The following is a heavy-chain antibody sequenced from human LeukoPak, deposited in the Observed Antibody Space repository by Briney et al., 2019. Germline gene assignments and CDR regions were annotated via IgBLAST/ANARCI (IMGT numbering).Heavy chain of an antibody. V-gene: IGHV3-23*01. J-gene: IGHJ4*02. Sequence: GGSLRLSCAASRFTFSNYAMSWVRQAPGKGLEWVSTISGSGGSTYYADSVKGRFTISRDNSKNTLHLQVNSLRAEDTAVYYCAKSAYYDSSGFYREYYFDYWGQGTLVTVSS. D-gene: IGHD3-22*01. CDR2: ISGSGGST. CDR1: RFTFSNYA. CDR3: AKSAYYDSSGFYREYYFDY.